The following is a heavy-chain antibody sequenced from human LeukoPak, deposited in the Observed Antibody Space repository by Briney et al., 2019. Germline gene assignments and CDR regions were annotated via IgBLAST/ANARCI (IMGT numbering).Heavy chain of an antibody. CDR1: GGSISSYY. J-gene: IGHJ5*02. CDR2: IYYSGST. V-gene: IGHV4-59*01. D-gene: IGHD3-22*01. CDR3: ARDYYDSSGYLVWFDP. Sequence: SETLSLTCTVSGGSISSYYWSWIRQPPGKGLEWIGYIYYSGSTNYNPSLKSRVTISVDTSKNQFSLKLSSVTAADTAVYYCARDYYDSSGYLVWFDPWGQGTLVTVSS.